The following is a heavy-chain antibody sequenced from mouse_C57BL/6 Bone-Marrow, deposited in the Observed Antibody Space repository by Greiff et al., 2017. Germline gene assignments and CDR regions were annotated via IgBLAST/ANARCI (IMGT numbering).Heavy chain of an antibody. J-gene: IGHJ3*01. D-gene: IGHD3-2*02. Sequence: EVKLMESGAELVRPGASVKLSCTASGFNIQDDYMHWVKQRPEQGLEWIGWIDPENGDTEYASQFPGKATITADTSSNTAYLQLSSLTSEDTAVYYCTLDSSGYVWFAYWGQGTLVTVSA. CDR3: TLDSSGYVWFAY. CDR2: IDPENGDT. CDR1: GFNIQDDY. V-gene: IGHV14-4*01.